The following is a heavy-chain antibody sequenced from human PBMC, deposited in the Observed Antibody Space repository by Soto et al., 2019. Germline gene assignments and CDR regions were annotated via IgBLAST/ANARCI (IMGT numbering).Heavy chain of an antibody. Sequence: SETLSLTCTVSGGSISSSSDYWGWIRQPPGKGLEWIGSIYYSGSTYYNPSLKSRVTISVDTSKNQFSLKLSSVTAADTAVYYCATPDYRSAAGFDYWGQGTLVTVSS. J-gene: IGHJ4*02. CDR2: IYYSGST. CDR3: ATPDYRSAAGFDY. D-gene: IGHD6-13*01. V-gene: IGHV4-39*01. CDR1: GGSISSSSDY.